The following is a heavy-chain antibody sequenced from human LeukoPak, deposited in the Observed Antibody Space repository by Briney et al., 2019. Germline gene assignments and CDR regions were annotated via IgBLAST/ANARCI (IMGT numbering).Heavy chain of an antibody. V-gene: IGHV3-23*01. CDR3: AKDSTDPIAAAAWFTSYYYMDV. Sequence: GGSLRLSCSGSGFTFNNYAMSWVRQAPGKGLEWVSVISGNDGNTFYADSVKGRFTISRDNSKNTLYLQMNSLRAEDTAVYYCAKDSTDPIAAAAWFTSYYYMDVWGKGTTVTVSS. CDR1: GFTFNNYA. CDR2: ISGNDGNT. J-gene: IGHJ6*03. D-gene: IGHD6-13*01.